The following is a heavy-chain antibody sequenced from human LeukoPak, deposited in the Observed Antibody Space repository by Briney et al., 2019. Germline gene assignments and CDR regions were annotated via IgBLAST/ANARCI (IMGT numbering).Heavy chain of an antibody. D-gene: IGHD2-15*01. CDR2: IGSSGGGT. V-gene: IGHV3-23*01. CDR1: GLTFDNYA. Sequence: GGSLRLSCEASGLTFDNYAMHWVRQSSGKGLEWVSGIGSSGGGTYYADSVKGRFTISRDTSKDTVYLQMDSLRAEDTAIYYCAKIHQNRVVVGAKGAFDIWGQGTVVTVSS. CDR3: AKIHQNRVVVGAKGAFDI. J-gene: IGHJ3*02.